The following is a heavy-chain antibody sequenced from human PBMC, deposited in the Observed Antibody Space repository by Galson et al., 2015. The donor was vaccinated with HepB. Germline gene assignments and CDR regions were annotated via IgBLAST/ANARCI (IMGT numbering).Heavy chain of an antibody. J-gene: IGHJ3*02. V-gene: IGHV3-33*01. CDR1: GFNFSTYG. D-gene: IGHD1-14*01. CDR3: ARATTGVGFDI. Sequence: SLRLSCAASGFNFSTYGIHWVRQAPGKGLDWVAVIWYDGSKKYYAGSVKGRFTIPRDNSKKTLCLEMNSLRAEDTAVYFCARATTGVGFDIWGQGTMVTVSS. CDR2: IWYDGSKK.